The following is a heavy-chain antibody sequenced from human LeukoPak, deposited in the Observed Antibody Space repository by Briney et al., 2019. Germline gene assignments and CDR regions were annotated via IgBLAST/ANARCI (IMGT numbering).Heavy chain of an antibody. V-gene: IGHV1-2*02. D-gene: IGHD6-19*01. J-gene: IGHJ5*02. CDR1: GYTFTGYN. Sequence: SSVKVSCKGSGYTFTGYNIHWVRQAPGQGLEWMAWINPNSGGTNDAQKFQGRVTMTRDTSITTAYMELSRLRSDDTAVYYCAREEGSGCYDAWGQGTMLTVSS. CDR3: AREEGSGCYDA. CDR2: INPNSGGT.